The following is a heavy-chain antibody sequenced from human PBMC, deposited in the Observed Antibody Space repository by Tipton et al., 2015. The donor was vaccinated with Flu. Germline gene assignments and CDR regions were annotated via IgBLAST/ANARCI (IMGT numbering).Heavy chain of an antibody. J-gene: IGHJ3*02. Sequence: TLSLTCTASDDSIGSSSYYWGWIRQPPGKGLEWIGSVYYSGYTSYNPTLKSRATISIDTSNNHFFLKMQSVTAADTAVYFCARLGPFWEPLSRRPFDIWGQGTKVTVSS. CDR1: DDSIGSSSYY. V-gene: IGHV4-39*02. CDR3: ARLGPFWEPLSRRPFDI. CDR2: VYYSGYT. D-gene: IGHD1-26*01.